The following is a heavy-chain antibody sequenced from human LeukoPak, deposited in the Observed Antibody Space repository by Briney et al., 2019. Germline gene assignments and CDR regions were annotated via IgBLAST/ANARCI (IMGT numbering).Heavy chain of an antibody. Sequence: SETLSLTCAVYGGSFSGYYWSWIRQPPVKGLEWIGEINHSGSTNYNPSLKSRVTISVDTSKNQFSLKLSSVTAADTAVYYCARGSRAFDIWGQGTMVTVSS. V-gene: IGHV4-34*01. CDR1: GGSFSGYY. J-gene: IGHJ3*02. CDR3: ARGSRAFDI. CDR2: INHSGST.